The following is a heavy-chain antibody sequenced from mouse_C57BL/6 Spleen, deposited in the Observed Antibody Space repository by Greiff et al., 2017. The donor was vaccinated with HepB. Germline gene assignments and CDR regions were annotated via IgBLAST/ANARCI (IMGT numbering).Heavy chain of an antibody. CDR3: ARGGGYYAMDY. D-gene: IGHD1-1*02. V-gene: IGHV1-55*01. CDR1: GYTFTSYW. J-gene: IGHJ4*01. CDR2: IYPGSGST. Sequence: QVQLQQPGAELVKPGASVKMSCKASGYTFTSYWITWVKQRPRQGLEWIGDIYPGSGSTNYNEKFKSKATLTVDTSSSTAYMQLSSLTSEDSAVYYCARGGGYYAMDYWGQGTSVTVSS.